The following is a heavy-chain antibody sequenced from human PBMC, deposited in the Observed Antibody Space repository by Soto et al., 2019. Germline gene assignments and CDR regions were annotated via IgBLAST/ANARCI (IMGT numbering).Heavy chain of an antibody. CDR2: FDLQYGVT. CDR3: ATGKARYYQYSSGMEV. Sequence: SVKVSCKVSGYTFSELSIHWARQAPGKGLEGMGGFDLQYGVTIYAQKFQGSVTMTAYTSRDTAYMELSSLRSEDTAVYCCATGKARYYQYSSGMEVWDPET. J-gene: IGHJ6*02. CDR1: GYTFSELS. V-gene: IGHV1-24*01.